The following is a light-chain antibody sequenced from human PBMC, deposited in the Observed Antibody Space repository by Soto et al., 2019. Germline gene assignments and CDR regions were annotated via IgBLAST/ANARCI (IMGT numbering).Light chain of an antibody. CDR3: SSYSSSSTPLDV. J-gene: IGLJ1*01. CDR1: SSDVGGYNY. Sequence: QSALTQPASVSGSPGQSITISCTGTSSDVGGYNYVSWYQQHPGKAPKLMIYDVSNRPSGVSNRFSGSKSGNTASLTISGLQPEDEADYYCSSYSSSSTPLDVFGTGTKLTVL. CDR2: DVS. V-gene: IGLV2-14*01.